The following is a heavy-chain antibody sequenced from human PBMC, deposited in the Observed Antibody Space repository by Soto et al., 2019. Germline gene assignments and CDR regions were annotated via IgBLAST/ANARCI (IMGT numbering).Heavy chain of an antibody. V-gene: IGHV3-23*01. D-gene: IGHD2-15*01. CDR3: AKNPLIPLKTVVVVAATRGVFDY. CDR1: GYTFNNYA. Sequence: GGSLRLSCAASGYTFNNYAMTWVRQAPGKGLEWVSALSGSGGTTYYADSVKGRFTISRDNSKNTLYLQMNSLRAEDTVVYYCAKNPLIPLKTVVVVAATRGVFDYWGQGTLVTVSS. J-gene: IGHJ4*02. CDR2: LSGSGGTT.